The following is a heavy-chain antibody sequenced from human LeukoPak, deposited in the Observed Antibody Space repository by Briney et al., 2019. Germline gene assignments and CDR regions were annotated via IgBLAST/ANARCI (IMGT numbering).Heavy chain of an antibody. CDR3: ARDPPGAHFDY. CDR1: GFTFSSYA. J-gene: IGHJ4*02. V-gene: IGHV3-30-3*01. Sequence: SGGSLRLSCAASGFTFSSYAMHWVRQAPGKGLEWVAVISYDGSNKYYADSVKGRFTISRDNSKNTLYLQMNSLRAEDTAVYYCARDPPGAHFDYWGQGTLVTVSS. D-gene: IGHD7-27*01. CDR2: ISYDGSNK.